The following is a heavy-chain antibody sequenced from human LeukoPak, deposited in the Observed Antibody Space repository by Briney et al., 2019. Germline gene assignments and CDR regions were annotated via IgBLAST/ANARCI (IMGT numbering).Heavy chain of an antibody. V-gene: IGHV5-51*01. Sequence: GESLKISCKGSGYRFTNYWIGWVRQMPGKGLEWMGITYPGDSDTKYSPSFQGQVTISADKSINTAYLQWSSLKASDTAMYYCARSYSSSWAGFDPWGQGTLVTVSS. D-gene: IGHD6-13*01. CDR3: ARSYSSSWAGFDP. CDR1: GYRFTNYW. CDR2: TYPGDSDT. J-gene: IGHJ5*02.